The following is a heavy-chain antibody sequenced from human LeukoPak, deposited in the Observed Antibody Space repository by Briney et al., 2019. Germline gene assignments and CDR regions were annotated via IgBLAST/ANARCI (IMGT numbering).Heavy chain of an antibody. D-gene: IGHD3/OR15-3a*01. Sequence: KASETLSLTCTVSGGSITTDFWIWIRQPPGKGLEWIAYIYSSGMTKYNPSLKSRGTISVDPSKNQLSLKLNSVTAADTAVYYCARRTPGPQLDEYVAYYFDLWGQGTLVTVSS. CDR2: IYSSGMT. J-gene: IGHJ4*02. CDR3: ARRTPGPQLDEYVAYYFDL. CDR1: GGSITTDF. V-gene: IGHV4-4*09.